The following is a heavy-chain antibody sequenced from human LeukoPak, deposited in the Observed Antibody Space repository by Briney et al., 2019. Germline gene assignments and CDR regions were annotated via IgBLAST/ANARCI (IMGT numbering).Heavy chain of an antibody. D-gene: IGHD1-14*01. CDR3: AKVGPGGYYYYMDV. V-gene: IGHV3-43D*03. J-gene: IGHJ6*03. CDR2: ISWDGGST. CDR1: RFTFDDYA. Sequence: GGSLRLSCAASRFTFDDYAMHWVRQAPGKGLEWVSLISWDGGSTYYADSVKGRFTISRDNSKNSLYLQMNSLRAEDTALYYCAKVGPGGYYYYMDVWGKGTTVTVSS.